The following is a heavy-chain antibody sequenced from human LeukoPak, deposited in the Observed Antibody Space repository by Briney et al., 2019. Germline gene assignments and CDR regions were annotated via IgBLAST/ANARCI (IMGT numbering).Heavy chain of an antibody. CDR1: GGSISSSSYY. Sequence: SETLSLTCTVSGGSISSSSYYWGWIRQPPGKGLEWIGSIYYSGSTYYNPSLKSRVTISVDTSKNQFSLKLSSVTATDTAVYYCASYVWGSYFGPKRFDYWGQGTLVTVSS. CDR3: ASYVWGSYFGPKRFDY. D-gene: IGHD3-16*01. V-gene: IGHV4-39*01. CDR2: IYYSGST. J-gene: IGHJ4*02.